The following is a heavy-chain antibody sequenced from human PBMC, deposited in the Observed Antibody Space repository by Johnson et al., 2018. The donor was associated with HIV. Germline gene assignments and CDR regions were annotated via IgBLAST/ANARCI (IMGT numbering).Heavy chain of an antibody. Sequence: VQLVESGGGLVQPGGSLRLSCAASEFMFSNYWMHWVRQAPGKGLVWVSRINSEGSSTDSADSVKGRFTISRDNSENTLYLQMNSLRAEDTAVYYCARVSDSDSNWGQGTMVTVSS. D-gene: IGHD3-22*01. J-gene: IGHJ3*01. CDR3: ARVSDSDSN. V-gene: IGHV3-74*02. CDR1: EFMFSNYW. CDR2: INSEGSST.